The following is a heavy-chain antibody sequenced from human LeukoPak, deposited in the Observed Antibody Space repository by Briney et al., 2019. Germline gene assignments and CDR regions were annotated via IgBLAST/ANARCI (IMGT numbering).Heavy chain of an antibody. CDR1: GSTFTDYY. CDR2: INPNSGGT. V-gene: IGHV1-2*02. CDR3: ARRGSSGWYVDY. J-gene: IGHJ4*02. Sequence: ASVKVSCKASGSTFTDYYVHWVRQAPGQGLEWMGWINPNSGGTNYAQKFQGRVTMTRDTSISTAYMELSRLRSDDTAVYYCARRGSSGWYVDYWGQGTLVTVSS. D-gene: IGHD6-19*01.